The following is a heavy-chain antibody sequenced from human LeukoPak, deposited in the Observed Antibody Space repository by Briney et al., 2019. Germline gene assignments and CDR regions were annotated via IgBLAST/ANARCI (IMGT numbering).Heavy chain of an antibody. CDR3: ARDEVVAYFDY. CDR1: GFTFSSYS. Sequence: PGGSLRLSCAASGFTFSSYSMNWVRRAPGKGLEWVSSISSSSSYIYYADSVKGRFTISRDNAKNSLYLQMNSLRAEDTAVYYCARDEVVAYFDYWGQGTLVTVSS. CDR2: ISSSSSYI. D-gene: IGHD5-12*01. J-gene: IGHJ4*02. V-gene: IGHV3-21*01.